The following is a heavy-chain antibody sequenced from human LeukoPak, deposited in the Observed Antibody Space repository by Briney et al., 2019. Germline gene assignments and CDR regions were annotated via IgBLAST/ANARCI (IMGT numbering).Heavy chain of an antibody. V-gene: IGHV4-4*07. CDR2: VYASGNT. J-gene: IGHJ5*02. D-gene: IGHD3-3*01. CDR1: GDSLTSDY. CDR3: AREGPTIFGVVPRFDP. Sequence: SETLSLTCTVFGDSLTSDYCSWIRQPAGKGLEWIGRVYASGNTNYNPSLESRVTMSVDTSKKQFSLKLSSVTAADTAVYYCAREGPTIFGVVPRFDPWGQGTLVTVSS.